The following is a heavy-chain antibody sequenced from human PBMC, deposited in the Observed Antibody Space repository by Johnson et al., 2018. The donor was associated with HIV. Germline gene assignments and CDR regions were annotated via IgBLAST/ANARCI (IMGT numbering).Heavy chain of an antibody. Sequence: QVQLVESGGGVVQPGRSLRLSCKASGFTFSTYAMHWVRQPPGKGLEWLAAISYDATKKHYSASVKGRFTLSRDNSKSTLDLQMNSLRAGDTAVYYCARGLWATTPGGAFDIWGQGTMVTVSS. V-gene: IGHV3-33*05. D-gene: IGHD1-26*01. CDR2: ISYDATKK. J-gene: IGHJ3*02. CDR3: ARGLWATTPGGAFDI. CDR1: GFTFSTYA.